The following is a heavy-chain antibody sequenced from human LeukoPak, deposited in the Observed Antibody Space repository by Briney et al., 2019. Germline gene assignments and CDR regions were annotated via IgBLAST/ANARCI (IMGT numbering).Heavy chain of an antibody. CDR1: GYTFTSYD. V-gene: IGHV1-8*03. D-gene: IGHD4-17*01. Sequence: GASVKVSCKASGYTFTSYDINWVRQATGQGLEWMGWMNPNSGNTGYAQKFQGRVTITRNTSISTAYMELSSLRSEDTAVYYCARGRYGDYSLPGAFDIWGQGTMVTVSS. CDR2: MNPNSGNT. CDR3: ARGRYGDYSLPGAFDI. J-gene: IGHJ3*02.